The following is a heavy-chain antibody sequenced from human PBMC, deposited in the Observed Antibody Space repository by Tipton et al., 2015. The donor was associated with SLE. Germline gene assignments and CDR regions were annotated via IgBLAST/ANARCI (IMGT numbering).Heavy chain of an antibody. J-gene: IGHJ6*02. Sequence: GLVKPSETLSLTCTVSGGSISSHYWSWIRQPPGKGLEWIGYIYYSGNSNYNPSLKSRVTISVDTSKNQFSLKLSSVTAADTAVYYCARDRIAVADNYYYYYAMDVWGQGTTVTVSS. CDR3: ARDRIAVADNYYYYYAMDV. CDR2: IYYSGNS. V-gene: IGHV4-59*11. D-gene: IGHD6-19*01. CDR1: GGSISSHY.